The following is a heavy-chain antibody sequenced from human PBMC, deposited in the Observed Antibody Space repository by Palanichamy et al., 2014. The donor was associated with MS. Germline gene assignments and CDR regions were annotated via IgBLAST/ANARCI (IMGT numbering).Heavy chain of an antibody. CDR1: GGSISSYY. D-gene: IGHD2-2*01. CDR2: IYYSGST. CDR3: AREDCSSTSCYSVY. J-gene: IGHJ4*02. V-gene: IGHV4-59*01. Sequence: QVQLQESGPGLVKPSETLSLTCTVSGGSISSYYWSWIRQPPGKALEWIGYIYYSGSTNYNPSLKSRVTISVDTSKNQXSLNLSSVIAADTAVYYCAREDCSSTSCYSVYWGQGTLVTVSS.